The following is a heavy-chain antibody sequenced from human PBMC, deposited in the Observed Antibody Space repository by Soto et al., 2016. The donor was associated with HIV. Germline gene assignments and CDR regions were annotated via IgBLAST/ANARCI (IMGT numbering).Heavy chain of an antibody. Sequence: EVQLVESGGGLVQPGGSLRLSCAASGFAFSSYWMHWVRQAPGKGLVWVSRINSDGSSTTYADSVKGRFTISRDNAKNTLYLQMNGLRAEDTAVYYCARDITWTRPLDYVGQGTLVTVSS. V-gene: IGHV3-74*01. D-gene: IGHD1-20*01. CDR1: GFAFSSYW. J-gene: IGHJ4*02. CDR2: INSDGSST. CDR3: ARDITWTRPLDY.